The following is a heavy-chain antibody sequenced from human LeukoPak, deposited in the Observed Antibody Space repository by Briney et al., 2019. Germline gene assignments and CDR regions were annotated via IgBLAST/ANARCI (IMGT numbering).Heavy chain of an antibody. V-gene: IGHV3-48*01. CDR1: AFTFSRYG. Sequence: GGSLRLSCAASAFTFSRYGMHWVRQAPGKGLEWVSYISSSSTIYYADSVKGRFTISRDNAKNSLYLQMNSLRAEDTAVYYCARQPVLLRYFDWLFAFDIWGQGTMVTVSS. D-gene: IGHD3-9*01. J-gene: IGHJ3*02. CDR3: ARQPVLLRYFDWLFAFDI. CDR2: ISSSSTI.